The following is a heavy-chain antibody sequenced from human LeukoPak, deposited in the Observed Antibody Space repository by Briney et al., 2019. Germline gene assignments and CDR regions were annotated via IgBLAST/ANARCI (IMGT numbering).Heavy chain of an antibody. Sequence: GGSLRLSCAASGFTFSSYSMNWVRQAPGKGLEWVSSISSSSSYIYYADSVKGRFTIPRDNAKNSLYLQMNSLRAEDTAVYYCARGSGYGKGHDYWGQGTLVTVSS. CDR1: GFTFSSYS. D-gene: IGHD5-12*01. CDR3: ARGSGYGKGHDY. CDR2: ISSSSSYI. J-gene: IGHJ4*02. V-gene: IGHV3-21*01.